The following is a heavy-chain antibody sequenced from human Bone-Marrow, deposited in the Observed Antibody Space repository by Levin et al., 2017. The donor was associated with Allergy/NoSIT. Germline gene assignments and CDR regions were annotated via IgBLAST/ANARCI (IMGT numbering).Heavy chain of an antibody. Sequence: SETLSLTCAVYGGSFSGYYWSWIRQPPGKGLKWIGEINHSGSTNYNPSLKSRVTISVDTSKNQFSLRLSSVTAADTAVYYCARGRGSWRLDGYNYFDYWGQGTLVTVSS. CDR2: INHSGST. CDR1: GGSFSGYY. CDR3: ARGRGSWRLDGYNYFDY. J-gene: IGHJ4*02. D-gene: IGHD5-24*01. V-gene: IGHV4-34*01.